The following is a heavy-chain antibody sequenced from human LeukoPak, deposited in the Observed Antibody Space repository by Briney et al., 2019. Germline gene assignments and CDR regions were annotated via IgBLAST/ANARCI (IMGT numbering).Heavy chain of an antibody. D-gene: IGHD4-17*01. Sequence: SETLSLTCGVSGVSFDDYYWSWVRQTPGKGLEWLGEINHSGDTNDSPSLKSRVTLSIDTSRKQFSLNLRSVTVADAGIYYCTRMTTGHDYWGQGTLVTVSS. CDR3: TRMTTGHDY. CDR1: GVSFDDYY. J-gene: IGHJ4*02. CDR2: INHSGDT. V-gene: IGHV4-34*01.